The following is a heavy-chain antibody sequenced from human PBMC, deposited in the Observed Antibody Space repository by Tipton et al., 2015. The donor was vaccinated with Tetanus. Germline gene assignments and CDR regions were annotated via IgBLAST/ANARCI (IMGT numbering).Heavy chain of an antibody. CDR2: LGTTSGYI. CDR1: GFLFSSYT. CDR3: ARGPRLLLYYFDS. D-gene: IGHD5-12*01. Sequence: SLRLSCSVSGFLFSSYTMNWVRQAPGRGLEWVSSLGTTSGYIFYADSVKGRFTISRDDAKNSLFLQMNSPRAEDTAVYYCARGPRLLLYYFDSWGQGTLVTVSS. J-gene: IGHJ4*02. V-gene: IGHV3-21*01.